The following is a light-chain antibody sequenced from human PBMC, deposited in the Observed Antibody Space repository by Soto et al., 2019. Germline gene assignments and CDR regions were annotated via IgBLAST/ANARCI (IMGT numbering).Light chain of an antibody. J-gene: IGLJ3*02. V-gene: IGLV2-8*01. Sequence: QSALTQPPSASGSPGQSVTISCTGTSSDVGAYKYVSWYQQYPGKAPKLMIYEVTKRPSGVPDRFSGSKSGNTASLTVSGRQAEDEADYYCTSYVGNDIWVFGGGTKVTAL. CDR2: EVT. CDR1: SSDVGAYKY. CDR3: TSYVGNDIWV.